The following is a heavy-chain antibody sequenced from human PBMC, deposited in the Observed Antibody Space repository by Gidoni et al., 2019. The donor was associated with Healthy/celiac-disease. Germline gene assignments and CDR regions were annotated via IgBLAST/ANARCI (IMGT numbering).Heavy chain of an antibody. J-gene: IGHJ4*02. CDR2: ISGSGGST. CDR3: AKQDSYDFWSGGTFFDY. Sequence: EVQLLESGGGLVQPGGSLRLSCAASGFTFSSYAMSWVRQAPGKGLEWVSAISGSGGSTYYADSVKGRFTISRDNSKNTLYLQMNSLRAEDTAVYYCAKQDSYDFWSGGTFFDYWGQGTLVTVSS. V-gene: IGHV3-23*01. CDR1: GFTFSSYA. D-gene: IGHD3-3*01.